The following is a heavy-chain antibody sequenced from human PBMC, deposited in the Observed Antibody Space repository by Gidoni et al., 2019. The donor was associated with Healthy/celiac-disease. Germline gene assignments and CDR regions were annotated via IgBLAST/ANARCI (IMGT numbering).Heavy chain of an antibody. CDR3: AKKDGIAVAGTHDY. Sequence: TFSSYAMSWVRQAPGKGLEWVSAISGSGGSTYYADSVKGRFTISRDNSKNTLYLQMNSLRAEDTAVYYCAKKDGIAVAGTHDYWGQGTLVTVSS. J-gene: IGHJ4*02. V-gene: IGHV3-23*01. CDR1: TFSSYA. D-gene: IGHD6-19*01. CDR2: ISGSGGST.